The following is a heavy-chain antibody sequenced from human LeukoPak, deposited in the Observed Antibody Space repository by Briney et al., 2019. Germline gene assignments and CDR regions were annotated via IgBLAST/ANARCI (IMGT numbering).Heavy chain of an antibody. V-gene: IGHV3-21*01. D-gene: IGHD1-26*01. CDR2: ISSSSSYI. CDR3: ARGELSTTFDY. J-gene: IGHJ4*02. Sequence: GGSLRLSCAASGFTFSSYSMNWVRQAPGKGLEWVSSISSSSSYIYYADSVKGRFTIPRDNAKNSLYLQMNSLRAEDTAVYYCARGELSTTFDYWGQGTLVTVSS. CDR1: GFTFSSYS.